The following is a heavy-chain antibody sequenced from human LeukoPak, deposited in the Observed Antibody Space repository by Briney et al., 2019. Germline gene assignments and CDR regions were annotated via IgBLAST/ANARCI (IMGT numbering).Heavy chain of an antibody. CDR1: GGSFSGYY. CDR2: INHSGST. Sequence: KTSETLSLTCAVYGGSFSGYYWSWIRQPPGKGLEWVGEINHSGSTNYNPSLKSRVTISVDTSKNQFSLKLSSVTAADTAVYYCARGLYSSSWYFSRFDYWGQGTLVTVSS. CDR3: ARGLYSSSWYFSRFDY. V-gene: IGHV4-34*01. D-gene: IGHD6-13*01. J-gene: IGHJ4*02.